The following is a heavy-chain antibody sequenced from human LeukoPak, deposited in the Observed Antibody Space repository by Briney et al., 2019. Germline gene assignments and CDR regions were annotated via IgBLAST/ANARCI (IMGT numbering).Heavy chain of an antibody. V-gene: IGHV1-18*01. Sequence: ASVKVSCKASGGTFSSYAISWVRQAPGQGLERMGRISEYNGNTHYAQKLQDRVTMTTDTSTDTAYMELRSLRSDDTAVYYCARLSDYYDNSGPFDYWGQGTLVTVSS. D-gene: IGHD3-22*01. CDR2: ISEYNGNT. CDR3: ARLSDYYDNSGPFDY. J-gene: IGHJ4*02. CDR1: GGTFSSYA.